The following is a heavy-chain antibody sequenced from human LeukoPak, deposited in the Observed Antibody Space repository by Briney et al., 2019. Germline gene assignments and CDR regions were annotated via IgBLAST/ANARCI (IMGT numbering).Heavy chain of an antibody. D-gene: IGHD4-17*01. CDR2: IYYSGST. J-gene: IGHJ6*03. Sequence: SETLSLTCTVSGGSISSSSYYWGWIRQPPGRGLEWIGSIYYSGSTYYNPSLKSRVTISVDTSKNQFSLKLSSVTAADTAVCYCASLRTVTTKYYYYYMDVWGKGTTVTISS. CDR1: GGSISSSSYY. CDR3: ASLRTVTTKYYYYYMDV. V-gene: IGHV4-39*01.